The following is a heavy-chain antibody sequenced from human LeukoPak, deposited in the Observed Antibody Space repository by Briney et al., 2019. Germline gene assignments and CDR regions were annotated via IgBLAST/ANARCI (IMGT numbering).Heavy chain of an antibody. V-gene: IGHV1-2*02. D-gene: IGHD3-9*01. Sequence: ASVKVSCKASGYTFTGYYMHWARQAPGQGLGWMGWINPNSGGTNYAQKFQGRVTMTRDTSISTAYMELSRLRSDDTAVYYCARGAQVLRYFDWLLSHWGQGTLVTVSS. J-gene: IGHJ4*02. CDR1: GYTFTGYY. CDR2: INPNSGGT. CDR3: ARGAQVLRYFDWLLSH.